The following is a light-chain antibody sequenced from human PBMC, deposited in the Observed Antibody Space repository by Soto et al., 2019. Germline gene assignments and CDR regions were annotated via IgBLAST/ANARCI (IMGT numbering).Light chain of an antibody. CDR1: SSDVGSYNL. Sequence: QSALTQPASVSGSPGQSITISCTGTSSDVGSYNLDSWYQQHPGKAPKLMIYEDIERPSGVSNRFSGSKSGNTASLTISGLQTEDEADYYCCSYAGGTSVVFGGGTKVTVL. V-gene: IGLV2-23*01. CDR3: CSYAGGTSVV. J-gene: IGLJ2*01. CDR2: EDI.